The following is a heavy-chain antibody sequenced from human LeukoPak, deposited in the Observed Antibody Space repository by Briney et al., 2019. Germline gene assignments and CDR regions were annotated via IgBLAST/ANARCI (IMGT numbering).Heavy chain of an antibody. D-gene: IGHD3-10*01. V-gene: IGHV3-11*05. CDR1: GFTFSDYS. J-gene: IGHJ5*02. CDR2: IRSSGGST. CDR3: ARDMVRGVKAYLSWFDP. Sequence: GGSLRLSCSASGFTFSDYSMSWIRQAPGKGLEWVSCIRSSGGSTDYADSVRGRFTISRDNAKNSLFLQMNSLRVEDTAGYYCARDMVRGVKAYLSWFDPWGQGILVTVST.